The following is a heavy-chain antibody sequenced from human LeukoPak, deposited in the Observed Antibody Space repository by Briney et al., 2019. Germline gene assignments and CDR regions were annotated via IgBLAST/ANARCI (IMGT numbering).Heavy chain of an antibody. CDR2: MKGGGEK. D-gene: IGHD2-2*03. CDR3: ARASWISTADAVC. J-gene: IGHJ4*02. V-gene: IGHV3-23*01. CDR1: EFSFTTGA. Sequence: GGPRGLPGAPPEFSFTTGARGGSPRAPPGGRGCLSSMKGGGEKFYAGSVKGRFTLSRDDSRNTVYLQLNNLRVEDTAIYYCARASWISTADAVCWGQGTQVTVSS.